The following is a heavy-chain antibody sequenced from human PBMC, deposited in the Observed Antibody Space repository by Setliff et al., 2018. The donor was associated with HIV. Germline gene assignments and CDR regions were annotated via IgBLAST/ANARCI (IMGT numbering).Heavy chain of an antibody. CDR2: IRYDGSKK. CDR1: GFTFSTYG. J-gene: IGHJ5*01. Sequence: GGSLRLSCAASGFTFSTYGMHWVRQAPGKGLEWVAFIRYDGSKKYYADSVKCRFTISRDNSKNTLYLQMNSLMAEDTAVYYCARGWFDSWGQGTLVTVSS. V-gene: IGHV3-30*02. CDR3: ARGWFDS.